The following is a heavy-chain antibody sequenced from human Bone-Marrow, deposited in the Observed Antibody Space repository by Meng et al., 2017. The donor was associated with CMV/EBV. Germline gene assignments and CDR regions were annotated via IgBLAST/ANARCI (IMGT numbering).Heavy chain of an antibody. CDR2: INPSGGST. CDR1: GYTFTSYY. Sequence: ASVKVSCKASGYTFTSYYMHWVRQAPGQGLEWMGIINPSGGSTSYAQKFQGRVTMTRDTSTSTVYMELSSLRSEDTAVYYWARDVRSSSWTHRYYYYGMDVWGQGTTVTVSS. CDR3: ARDVRSSSWTHRYYYYGMDV. D-gene: IGHD6-13*01. V-gene: IGHV1-46*01. J-gene: IGHJ6*02.